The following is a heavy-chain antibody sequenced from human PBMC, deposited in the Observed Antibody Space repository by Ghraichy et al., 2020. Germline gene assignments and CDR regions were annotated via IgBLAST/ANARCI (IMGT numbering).Heavy chain of an antibody. CDR2: IYSGGTI. Sequence: DSVIYSGGTIKYADSVKGRFTISRYNSKNTLYLQMNSLGPEDTAIYYCARGGTWQMGSCYYDYWGQGTLVIVSS. V-gene: IGHV3-66*02. J-gene: IGHJ4*02. CDR3: ARGGTWQMGSCYYDY. D-gene: IGHD1-1*01.